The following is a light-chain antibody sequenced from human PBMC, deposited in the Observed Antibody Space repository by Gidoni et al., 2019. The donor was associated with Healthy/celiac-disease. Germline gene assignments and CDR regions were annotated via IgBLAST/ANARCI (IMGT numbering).Light chain of an antibody. CDR1: SSDVGGYNY. CDR3: CSYACSYTLV. J-gene: IGLJ2*01. Sequence: QSALTQPRSVSGSPGQSVTISCTGTSSDVGGYNYVSWYQHHPGTAPKIMIYEFSKRPSGVPDLFSGSKSGNTASLTISGLQAEDEADYYCCSYACSYTLVFGGGTKLTVL. CDR2: EFS. V-gene: IGLV2-11*01.